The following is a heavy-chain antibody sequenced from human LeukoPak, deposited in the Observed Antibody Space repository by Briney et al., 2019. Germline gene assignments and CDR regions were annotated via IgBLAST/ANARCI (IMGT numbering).Heavy chain of an antibody. CDR1: GGSISSGDYY. Sequence: SQTLSLXCTVSGGSISSGDYYWSWIRQPPGKGLEWIGYIYYSGSTYYNPSLKSRVTISVDTSKNQFSLKLSSVTAADTAVYYCARGTKYYDFWSGYPCFDYWGQGTLVTVSS. V-gene: IGHV4-30-4*08. CDR3: ARGTKYYDFWSGYPCFDY. CDR2: IYYSGST. J-gene: IGHJ4*02. D-gene: IGHD3-3*01.